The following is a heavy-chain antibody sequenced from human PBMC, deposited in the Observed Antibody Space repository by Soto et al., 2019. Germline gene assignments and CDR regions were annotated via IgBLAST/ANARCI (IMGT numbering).Heavy chain of an antibody. J-gene: IGHJ4*02. Sequence: PGGSLILSFAASGFTFRTFAMHWVRQSPGKGLEWVAVISSDGFTQYYADSVKGRFTVSRDNSKNALFLQMSGLRPEDTAVYFCARAPTSRFDYWGQGTLVTVSS. V-gene: IGHV3-30*15. CDR2: ISSDGFTQ. CDR3: ARAPTSRFDY. CDR1: GFTFRTFA.